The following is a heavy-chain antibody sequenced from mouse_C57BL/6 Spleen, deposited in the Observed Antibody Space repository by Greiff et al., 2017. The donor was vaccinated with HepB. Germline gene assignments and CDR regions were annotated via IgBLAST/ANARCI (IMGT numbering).Heavy chain of an antibody. CDR1: GYSITSGYY. J-gene: IGHJ4*01. CDR3: ARGYDYYAMDY. Sequence: ESGPGLVKPSQSLSLTCSVTGYSITSGYYWNWIRQFPGNKLEWMGYISYDGSNNYKPSLKNRISITRDTSKNQFFLKLNSVTTEDTATYYCARGYDYYAMDYWGQGTSVTVSS. V-gene: IGHV3-6*01. CDR2: ISYDGSN.